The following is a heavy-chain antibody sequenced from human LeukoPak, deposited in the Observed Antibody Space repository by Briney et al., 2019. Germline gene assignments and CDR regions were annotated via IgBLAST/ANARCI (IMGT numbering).Heavy chain of an antibody. D-gene: IGHD5-12*01. CDR2: INHSGST. V-gene: IGHV4-34*01. J-gene: IGHJ6*02. CDR1: GGSFSGCY. Sequence: SETLSLTCAVYGGSFSGCYWSWIRQPPGKGLEWIGEINHSGSTNYNPSLKSRVTISVDTSKNQFSLKLSSVTAADTAVYYCARVLYSGYSRPYYYYYGMDVWGQGTTVTVSS. CDR3: ARVLYSGYSRPYYYYYGMDV.